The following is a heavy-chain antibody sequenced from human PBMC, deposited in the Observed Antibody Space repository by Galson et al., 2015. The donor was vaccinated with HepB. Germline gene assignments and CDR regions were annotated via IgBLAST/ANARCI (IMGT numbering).Heavy chain of an antibody. CDR3: ARGAVGYSYGSHFDY. J-gene: IGHJ4*02. CDR2: ISSSSSTI. D-gene: IGHD5-18*01. V-gene: IGHV3-48*01. Sequence: SLRLSCAASGFTFSSYSMNWVRQAPGKGLEWVSYISSSSSTIYYADSVKGRFTISRDNAKNSLYLQMNSLRAEDTAVYYCARGAVGYSYGSHFDYWGQGTLVTVSS. CDR1: GFTFSSYS.